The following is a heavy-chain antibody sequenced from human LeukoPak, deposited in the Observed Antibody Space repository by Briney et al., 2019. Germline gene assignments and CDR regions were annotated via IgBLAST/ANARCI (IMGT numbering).Heavy chain of an antibody. Sequence: PSETLSLTCSVSGGSISSYYWSWIRQPPGEGLEWIGYIYHSGSTNYNPSLKSRVTISVDTSKNQFSLKLSSVTAADTAVYYCARRKYYGSGYTLAVWGQGTTVTVSS. CDR2: IYHSGST. V-gene: IGHV4-59*08. D-gene: IGHD3-10*01. CDR3: ARRKYYGSGYTLAV. J-gene: IGHJ6*02. CDR1: GGSISSYY.